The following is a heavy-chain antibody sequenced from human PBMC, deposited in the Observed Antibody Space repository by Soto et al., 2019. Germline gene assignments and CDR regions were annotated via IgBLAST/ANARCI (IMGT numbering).Heavy chain of an antibody. V-gene: IGHV3-33*01. CDR2: IWPDGNNK. D-gene: IGHD5-12*01. J-gene: IGHJ5*02. Sequence: QVQLVESGGGVVQPGTSLRLSCVASGFSFSNYGIHWVRQAPGKGLEWVAVIWPDGNNKVYPDSVKGRFTISRDNSKNKMYLQMNSLRAEDTAMYYCARAGIVAITQLGWFDPWGQGTLVIVSS. CDR1: GFSFSNYG. CDR3: ARAGIVAITQLGWFDP.